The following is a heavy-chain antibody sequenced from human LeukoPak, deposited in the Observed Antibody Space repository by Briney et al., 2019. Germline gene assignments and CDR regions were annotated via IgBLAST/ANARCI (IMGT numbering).Heavy chain of an antibody. CDR1: GFTFSSYS. D-gene: IGHD6-13*01. J-gene: IGHJ4*02. CDR3: AREYSSSWYADY. CDR2: ISSSSTI. Sequence: GGSLRLSCAASGFTFSSYSMNWVRQAPGKGLEWLSYISSSSTIYYADSVKGRFTISRDNAKNSLYLQMNSLRAEDTAVYYCAREYSSSWYADYWGQGTLVTVSS. V-gene: IGHV3-48*04.